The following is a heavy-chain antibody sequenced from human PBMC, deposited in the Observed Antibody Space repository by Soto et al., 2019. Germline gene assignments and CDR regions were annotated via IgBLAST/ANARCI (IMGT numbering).Heavy chain of an antibody. CDR1: GYTFTSNY. D-gene: IGHD1-26*01. CDR2: INPTGDNA. J-gene: IGHJ5*02. Sequence: HVQLVQTGAEVKEPGASVKISCQTSGYTFTSNYLHWVRQAPGQGLMWMAVINPTGDNADYAPKCQGRLPLTPDTSTSTIYKELSSLRSDDTAVYYCARDFSDTYSGRSYWWFDPWCQGTLVSVSS. CDR3: ARDFSDTYSGRSYWWFDP. V-gene: IGHV1-46*03.